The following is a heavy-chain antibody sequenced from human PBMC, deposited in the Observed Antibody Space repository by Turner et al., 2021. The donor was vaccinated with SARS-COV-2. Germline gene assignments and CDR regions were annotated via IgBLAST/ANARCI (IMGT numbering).Heavy chain of an antibody. D-gene: IGHD5-18*01. V-gene: IGHV3-9*01. CDR2: ITWNSGSI. Sequence: EVQLVESGGGLVQSGRSLRLSCAASGFTFDDYAMHWVRQAPGKGLEWVSGITWNSGSIGYADSVKGRFTISRDNAKNSLYLQMNSLRAEDTAVYYCARQLWLRGGFDYWGQGTLVTVSS. CDR1: GFTFDDYA. CDR3: ARQLWLRGGFDY. J-gene: IGHJ4*02.